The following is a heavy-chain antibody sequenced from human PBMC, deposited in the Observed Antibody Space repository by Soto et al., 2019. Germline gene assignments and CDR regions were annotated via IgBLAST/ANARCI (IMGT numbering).Heavy chain of an antibody. V-gene: IGHV3-74*01. D-gene: IGHD1-26*01. J-gene: IGHJ3*01. CDR3: AIGARGAFDL. Sequence: EVQLVESGGGLVRPGGSLRLSCAASGFTFSYYWMHWVRQAPGKELVWVSRIHSDGSSTTYADFVKGRVIISRDNARNTVDLQMNSVRVEDTAVYYCAIGARGAFDLWGQGTVVTVSS. CDR1: GFTFSYYW. CDR2: IHSDGSST.